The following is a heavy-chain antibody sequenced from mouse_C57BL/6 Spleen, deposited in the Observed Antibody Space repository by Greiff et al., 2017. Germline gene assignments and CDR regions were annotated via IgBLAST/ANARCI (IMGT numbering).Heavy chain of an antibody. J-gene: IGHJ4*01. D-gene: IGHD1-1*02. CDR2: ISYDGSN. CDR3: AREGGNAMDY. Sequence: EVQLVESGPGLVKPSQSLSLTCSVTGYSITSGYYWNWIRQFPGNKLEWMGYISYDGSNNYNPSLKNRTSVTRDTSKNQFFLKLNSVTTEDAATYYCAREGGNAMDYWGQGTSVTVSS. V-gene: IGHV3-6*01. CDR1: GYSITSGYY.